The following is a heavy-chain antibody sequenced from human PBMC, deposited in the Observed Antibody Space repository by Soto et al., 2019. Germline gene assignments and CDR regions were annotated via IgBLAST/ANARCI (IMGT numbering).Heavy chain of an antibody. D-gene: IGHD3-10*01. CDR3: ARDNGYYGSGSYCMDV. Sequence: PSETLSLTCTVSGGSISSSSYYWGWIRQPPGKGLEWIGRIYYSGSTYYNPSLKSRVTISVDTSKNQFSLKLSSVTAADTAVYYCARDNGYYGSGSYCMDVWGQGTTVTVS. CDR1: GGSISSSSYY. J-gene: IGHJ6*02. V-gene: IGHV4-39*02. CDR2: IYYSGST.